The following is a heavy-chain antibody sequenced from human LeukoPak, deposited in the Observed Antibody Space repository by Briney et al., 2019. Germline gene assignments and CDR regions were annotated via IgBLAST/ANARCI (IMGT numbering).Heavy chain of an antibody. CDR3: AREWFGELGGNWFDP. D-gene: IGHD3-10*01. CDR1: GFTFSSYG. Sequence: GRSLRLSCAASGFTFSSYGMHWVRQAPGKGLEWVAVISYDGSNKYYADSVKGRFTISRDNSKNTLYLQMNSLRAEDTAVYYCAREWFGELGGNWFDPWGQGTLVTVSS. V-gene: IGHV3-30*03. J-gene: IGHJ5*02. CDR2: ISYDGSNK.